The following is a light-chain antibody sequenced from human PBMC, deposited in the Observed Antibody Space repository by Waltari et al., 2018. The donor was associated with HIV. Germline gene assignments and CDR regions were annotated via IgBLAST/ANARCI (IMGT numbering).Light chain of an antibody. CDR2: DVS. CDR1: RSDVGGSKY. CDR3: CSYAGSYNYV. Sequence: QSALTQPRSVSGSPGQSVTISCTGTRSDVGGSKYVSWYQQHPGKAPKLMIYDVSKRPSGFPDRFSGSKSGNTASLTISGLQAEDEADYYCCSYAGSYNYVFGTGTKVTVL. V-gene: IGLV2-11*01. J-gene: IGLJ1*01.